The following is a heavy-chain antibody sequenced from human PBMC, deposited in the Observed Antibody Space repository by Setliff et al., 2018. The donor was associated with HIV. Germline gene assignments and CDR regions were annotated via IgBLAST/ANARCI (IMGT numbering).Heavy chain of an antibody. CDR1: GGSFSGYY. CDR2: IIHSGST. J-gene: IGHJ3*02. V-gene: IGHV4-34*12. CDR3: ATCSVGWSREEHPRPDGAFHI. Sequence: PSETLSLTCAVYGGSFSGYYWSWIRQPPGKGLEWIGEIIHSGSTNYNPSLKSRVTISVDKSKNQFSLKLSSVTAAETAVYYCATCSVGWSREEHPRPDGAFHIWGQGSMVTVSS. D-gene: IGHD3-3*01.